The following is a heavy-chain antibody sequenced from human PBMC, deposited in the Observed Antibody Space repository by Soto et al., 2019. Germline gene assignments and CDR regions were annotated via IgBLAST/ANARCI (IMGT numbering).Heavy chain of an antibody. J-gene: IGHJ6*02. D-gene: IGHD3-3*01. CDR3: VKAPWSYYYYGMDV. CDR1: GFTFSSYA. CDR2: ISGSGGST. V-gene: IGHV3-23*01. Sequence: PGGSLRLSCAASGFTFSSYAMSWVRQAPGKGLEWVSAISGSGGSTYYADSVKGRFTISRDNSKNTLYLQMNSLRAEDTAVYYCVKAPWSYYYYGMDVWGQGTTVTVSS.